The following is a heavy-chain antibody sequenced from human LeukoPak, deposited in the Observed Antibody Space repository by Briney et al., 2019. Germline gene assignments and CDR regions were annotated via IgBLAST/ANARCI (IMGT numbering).Heavy chain of an antibody. CDR1: GYTFTGYY. D-gene: IGHD2-15*01. CDR2: INPTSGGT. J-gene: IGHJ5*02. V-gene: IGHV1-2*02. CDR3: ARDRTALVVVPATYNWFGP. Sequence: ASVKVSCKASGYTFTGYYMHWVRQAPGQGLEWMGWINPTSGGTTYAQKFQGRVTMTRDTSISTAYMELSRLRSDDTAVYYCARDRTALVVVPATYNWFGPWGRGTLVTVSS.